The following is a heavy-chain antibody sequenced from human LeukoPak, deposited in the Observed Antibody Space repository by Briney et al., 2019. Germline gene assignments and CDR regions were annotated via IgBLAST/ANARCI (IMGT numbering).Heavy chain of an antibody. Sequence: GASVKVSCKASGGTFSSYAISWVRQAPGQGLEWMGWISAYNGNTNYAQKLQGRVTMTTDTSTSTAYMELRSLRSDDTAVYYCARVTDRYGSGSYYNLYYYYGMDVWGQGTTVTVSS. D-gene: IGHD3-10*01. CDR1: GGTFSSYA. V-gene: IGHV1-18*01. CDR2: ISAYNGNT. CDR3: ARVTDRYGSGSYYNLYYYYGMDV. J-gene: IGHJ6*02.